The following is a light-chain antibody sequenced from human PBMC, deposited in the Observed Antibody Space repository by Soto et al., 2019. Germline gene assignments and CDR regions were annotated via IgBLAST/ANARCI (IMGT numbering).Light chain of an antibody. CDR2: DAS. CDR3: QQYNSFPDT. Sequence: DIQMTQSPSTLSASVGDRVTITCRASQSISSWLAWYQQKPGKAPKLLIYDASSLESGVPSRFSGSGSGTEFTLTISSLQPDDFATYYCQQYNSFPDTFGQGKRLEIK. V-gene: IGKV1-5*01. J-gene: IGKJ5*01. CDR1: QSISSW.